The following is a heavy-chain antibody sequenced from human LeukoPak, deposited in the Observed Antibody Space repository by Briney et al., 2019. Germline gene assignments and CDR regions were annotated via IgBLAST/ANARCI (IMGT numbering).Heavy chain of an antibody. CDR2: IYHSGST. CDR3: ARDGWDYDAFDI. J-gene: IGHJ3*02. D-gene: IGHD1-26*01. CDR1: GYSISSGYY. V-gene: IGHV4-38-2*02. Sequence: PSETLSLTCAVSGYSISSGYYWGWIRQPPGKGLEWIGSIYHSGSTYYNPSLKSRVTISVDTSKNQFSLKLSPVTAADTAVYYCARDGWDYDAFDIWGQGTMVTVSS.